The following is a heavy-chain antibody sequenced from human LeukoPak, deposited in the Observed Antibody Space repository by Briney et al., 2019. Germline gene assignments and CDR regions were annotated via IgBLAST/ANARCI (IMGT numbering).Heavy chain of an antibody. CDR2: IKQDGSVK. V-gene: IGHV3-7*01. CDR3: ARDSEHYDSGAYYDALDI. J-gene: IGHJ3*02. Sequence: GGSLRLSCTASRFTFANYRMNWLRQAPGKGLEWVANIKQDGSVKYYLDSVKGRFTISRDNAKNSLYLQMNSLRADDTAVYYCARDSEHYDSGAYYDALDIWGPGTMVTVSS. D-gene: IGHD3-22*01. CDR1: RFTFANYR.